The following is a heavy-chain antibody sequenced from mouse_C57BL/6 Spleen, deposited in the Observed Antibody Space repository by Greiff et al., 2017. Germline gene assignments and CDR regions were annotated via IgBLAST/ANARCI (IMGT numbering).Heavy chain of an antibody. D-gene: IGHD1-1*01. J-gene: IGHJ2*01. CDR1: GYSITSGYD. CDR3: ARGDYYGSRGFDY. Sequence: DVQLQESGPGMVKPSQSLSLTCPVTGYSITSGYDWHWIRHFPGNKLEWMGYISYSGSTNYNPSLKSRISITHDTSKNHFFLKLNSVTTEDTATYYCARGDYYGSRGFDYWGQGTTLTVSS. V-gene: IGHV3-1*01. CDR2: ISYSGST.